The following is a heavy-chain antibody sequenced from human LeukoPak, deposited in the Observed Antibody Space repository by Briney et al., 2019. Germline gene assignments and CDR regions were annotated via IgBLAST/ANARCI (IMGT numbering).Heavy chain of an antibody. V-gene: IGHV4-34*01. CDR2: INHSGSS. D-gene: IGHD2-2*02. Sequence: PSETLSLTCAVYGGSFRGYYWSWIRQPPGKGLEWIGEINHSGSSNYNPSLKSRVTISLDTSKNQFSLNLSSVTAADTAVYYCAREGYCSGTSCYNFNYWGQGTLVPVSS. J-gene: IGHJ4*02. CDR3: AREGYCSGTSCYNFNY. CDR1: GGSFRGYY.